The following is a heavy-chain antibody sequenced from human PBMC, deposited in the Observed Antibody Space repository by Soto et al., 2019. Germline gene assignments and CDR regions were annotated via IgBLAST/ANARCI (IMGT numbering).Heavy chain of an antibody. CDR3: ARGITRPTPLDY. CDR1: GYTFTSYA. D-gene: IGHD1-20*01. V-gene: IGHV1-3*05. J-gene: IGHJ4*02. Sequence: QVQLVQSGAEEKKPGASVKVSCKASGYTFTSYAMHWVRQAPGQRLEWMGWINAGNGNTKYSQKFQGRVTITRDTSASTAYMELRSLRSEDTAVYYCARGITRPTPLDYWGQGTLVTVSS. CDR2: INAGNGNT.